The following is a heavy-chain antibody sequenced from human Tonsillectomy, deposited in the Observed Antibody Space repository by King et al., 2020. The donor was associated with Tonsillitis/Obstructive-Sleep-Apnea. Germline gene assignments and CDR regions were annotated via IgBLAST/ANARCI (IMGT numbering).Heavy chain of an antibody. Sequence: EVQLVESGGGLVQPGGSLRLSCAASGFTLSNYAMHWVRQAPGKGLEYVSGISSNGGSIYYANSMKGRFTISRDNSKNTLYLQMGTLRADDMAVYYCAREDFHQYMGVWGRGTTVTVPS. CDR2: ISSNGGSI. D-gene: IGHD3/OR15-3a*01. V-gene: IGHV3-64*01. CDR3: AREDFHQYMGV. CDR1: GFTLSNYA. J-gene: IGHJ6*03.